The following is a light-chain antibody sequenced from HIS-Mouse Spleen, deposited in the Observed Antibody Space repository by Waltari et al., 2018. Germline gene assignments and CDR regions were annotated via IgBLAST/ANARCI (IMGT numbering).Light chain of an antibody. CDR1: QRLVHSDGNTY. CDR2: KVS. CDR3: MQGTHWPLT. Sequence: DVVMTQSLLSLPVTLGQPASISCRSSQRLVHSDGNTYLNWFQQRPGQSPRRLIYKVSNRDSGVPDRFSGSGSGTDFTLKISRVEAEDVGVYYCMQGTHWPLTFGGGTKVGIK. V-gene: IGKV2-30*02. J-gene: IGKJ4*01.